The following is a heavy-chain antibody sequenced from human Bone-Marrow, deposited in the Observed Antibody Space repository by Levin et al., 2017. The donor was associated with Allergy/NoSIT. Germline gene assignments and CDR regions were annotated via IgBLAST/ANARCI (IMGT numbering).Heavy chain of an antibody. Sequence: NSSETLSLTCTVSGDSISDYYWSWFRQPPGKGLEWIGYIHDIGSTNHNPSLKSRVTISLDTSKNHFSLKLTSLTTADTAVYYCARKMFGDSDGFDIWGQGTMVTVSA. J-gene: IGHJ3*02. CDR1: GDSISDYY. V-gene: IGHV4-59*01. D-gene: IGHD3-10*02. CDR3: ARKMFGDSDGFDI. CDR2: IHDIGST.